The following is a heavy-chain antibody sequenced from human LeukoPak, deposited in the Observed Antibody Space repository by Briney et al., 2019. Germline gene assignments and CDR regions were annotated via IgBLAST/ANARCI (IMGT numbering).Heavy chain of an antibody. CDR1: GFTFSSSG. D-gene: IGHD6-13*01. J-gene: IGHJ5*01. V-gene: IGHV3-30*18. CDR2: ISFDGSNK. Sequence: QPGRSLRLSYAASGFTFSSSGMHWVRQAPGKGLEWVAVISFDGSNKYYSDSVTDRFTISRDKSKNTLYLQMNSLRAEDTAVYYCAKDPIPGRIAAAGTGWFDYWGQGTLVTVSS. CDR3: AKDPIPGRIAAAGTGWFDY.